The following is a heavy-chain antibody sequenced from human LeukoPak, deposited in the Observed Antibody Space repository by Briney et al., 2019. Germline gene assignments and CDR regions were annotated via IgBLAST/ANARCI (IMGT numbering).Heavy chain of an antibody. CDR3: AKGRGTTVTSAANY. Sequence: GGSLRLSCAASGFTFSSYAMSWVRQAPGKGLEWISSISGSNDNTYYADSVKDRFTISRDNSKNTLSLQMNSLRAEDTAVYYCAKGRGTTVTSAANYWGQGTLVTVSS. J-gene: IGHJ4*02. CDR1: GFTFSSYA. D-gene: IGHD4-17*01. CDR2: ISGSNDNT. V-gene: IGHV3-23*01.